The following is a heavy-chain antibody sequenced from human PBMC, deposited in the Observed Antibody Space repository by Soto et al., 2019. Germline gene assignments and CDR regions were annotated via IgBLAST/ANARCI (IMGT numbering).Heavy chain of an antibody. D-gene: IGHD2-2*01. Sequence: SETLSLTCTVSGGSISSYYWSWIRQPPGKGLEWIGYIYYSGSTNYNPSLKSRVTISVDTSKNQFSLKLSSVTAADTAVYYCARLGYCSSTSCSSYYYMDVWGKGTTVTVSS. CDR3: ARLGYCSSTSCSSYYYMDV. V-gene: IGHV4-59*08. J-gene: IGHJ6*03. CDR2: IYYSGST. CDR1: GGSISSYY.